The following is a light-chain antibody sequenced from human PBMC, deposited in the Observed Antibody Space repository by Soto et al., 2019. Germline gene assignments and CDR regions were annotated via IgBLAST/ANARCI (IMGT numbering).Light chain of an antibody. J-gene: IGKJ4*01. CDR3: QQYDEYPLT. CDR2: DTS. Sequence: DIQMTQSPSTLSASVGDRVTITCRASQNIRSWLAWYQQRPGKVPNLLIWDTSKLQSGVPSRFSGGGSGTEFTLTIASLQRDDFATYWCQQYDEYPLTFGGGTKVELK. V-gene: IGKV1-5*01. CDR1: QNIRSW.